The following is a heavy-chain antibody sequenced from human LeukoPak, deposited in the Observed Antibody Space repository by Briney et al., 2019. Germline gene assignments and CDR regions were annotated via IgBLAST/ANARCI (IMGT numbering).Heavy chain of an antibody. V-gene: IGHV3-30*18. D-gene: IGHD2-15*01. CDR1: GFTFSSYA. CDR2: VSSDGRIQ. Sequence: GSLRLSCAASGFTFSSYAMHWVRQAPGKGLEWVTVVSSDGRIQYYEDSVKGRFTISRDNSRNTVHLQMNSLRAEDTALYYCAKYFSGSFDYWGQGTLVTVSS. J-gene: IGHJ4*02. CDR3: AKYFSGSFDY.